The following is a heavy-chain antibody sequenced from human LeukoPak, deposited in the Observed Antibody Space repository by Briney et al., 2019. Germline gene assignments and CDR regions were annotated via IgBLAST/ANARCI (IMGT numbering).Heavy chain of an antibody. CDR1: GYTFTSYD. V-gene: IGHV1-8*01. CDR3: ARSYCSSTSCYDPPLDY. Sequence: ASVKVSCKASGYTFTSYDINWVRQATGQGLEWMGWMNPNSGNTGYAQKFQGRVTMTSNTSISTAYMELSSLRSEDTAVYYCARSYCSSTSCYDPPLDYWGQGTLVTVSS. CDR2: MNPNSGNT. J-gene: IGHJ4*02. D-gene: IGHD2-2*01.